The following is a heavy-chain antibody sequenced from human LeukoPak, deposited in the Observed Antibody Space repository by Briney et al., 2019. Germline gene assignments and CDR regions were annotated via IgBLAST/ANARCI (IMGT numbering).Heavy chain of an antibody. CDR3: AGYVLGYYYYMDV. V-gene: IGHV4-39*01. CDR2: IYYSGST. D-gene: IGHD3-3*02. J-gene: IGHJ6*03. CDR1: GGSISNSSYY. Sequence: SETLSLTCTVSGGSISNSSYYWGWIRQPPGKGLEWIGSIYYSGSTYYNPSLKSRVTISVDTSKNQFSLKLSSVTAADTAVYYCAGYVLGYYYYMDVWGKGTTVTVSS.